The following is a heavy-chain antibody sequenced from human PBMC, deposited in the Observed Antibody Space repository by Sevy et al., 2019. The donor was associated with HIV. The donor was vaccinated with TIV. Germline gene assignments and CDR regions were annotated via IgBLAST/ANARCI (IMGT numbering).Heavy chain of an antibody. J-gene: IGHJ4*02. CDR1: GGSISSGGYY. CDR2: IYYSGST. Sequence: SETLSLTCTVSGGSISSGGYYWSWIRQHPGKGPEWIGYIYYSGSTYYNPSLKSRDTISVDTSKKQHSLKLSSVTAADTAVYYCARDSRAMYYYDSSGRIDYWGQGTLVTVSS. CDR3: ARDSRAMYYYDSSGRIDY. D-gene: IGHD3-22*01. V-gene: IGHV4-31*03.